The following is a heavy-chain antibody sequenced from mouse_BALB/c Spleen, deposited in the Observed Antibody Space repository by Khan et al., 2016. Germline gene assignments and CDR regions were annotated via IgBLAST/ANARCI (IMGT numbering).Heavy chain of an antibody. J-gene: IGHJ1*01. Sequence: EVKLLESGGGLVQPGGSLTLSCAASGFDISRYWMSWVRQAPGKGLEWIGEINPDSSTINYTPSLKDQFIITRDNAKNTLYLQLSKVRSEDTAIYYGASTFWYFDVWGAGTTVTVSS. CDR3: ASTFWYFDV. CDR1: GFDISRYW. V-gene: IGHV4-1*02. CDR2: INPDSSTI.